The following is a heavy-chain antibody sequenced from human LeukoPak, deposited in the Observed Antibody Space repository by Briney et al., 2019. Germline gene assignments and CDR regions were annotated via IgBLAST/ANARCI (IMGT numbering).Heavy chain of an antibody. J-gene: IGHJ4*02. CDR2: ISSDGSKK. V-gene: IGHV3-30-3*02. CDR3: AKKFRGTTVISGDYFDY. Sequence: GGSLRLSCAASGFIFSWDSMLWVRQTPRKGPEWVVVISSDGSKKYYADSVKGRFTISRDNSKNTLYLQMNSLRAEDTAVYYCAKKFRGTTVISGDYFDYWGQGTLVTVSS. D-gene: IGHD4-17*01. CDR1: GFIFSWDS.